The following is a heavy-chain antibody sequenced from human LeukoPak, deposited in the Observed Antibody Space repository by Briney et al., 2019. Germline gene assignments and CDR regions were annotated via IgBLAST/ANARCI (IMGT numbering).Heavy chain of an antibody. V-gene: IGHV3-7*01. CDR3: ARLLGTATTYDY. CDR2: INPDGSQK. D-gene: IGHD5-24*01. J-gene: IGHJ4*02. Sequence: PGGSLTLSCEASGFTFSTHWMSWVRQAPGKGLEWVAGINPDGSQKYYLDSVKGRFTISRDNTENSLYLQMYSLRAEDTAVYYCARLLGTATTYDYWGQGTLVTVSS. CDR1: GFTFSTHW.